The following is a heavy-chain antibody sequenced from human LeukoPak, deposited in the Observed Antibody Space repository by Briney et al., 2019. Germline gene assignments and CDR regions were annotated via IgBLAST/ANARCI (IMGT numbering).Heavy chain of an antibody. Sequence: GGSLRLSCVASGFTFSSNWMSWVRQAPGKGLEWVGRIKSKTDGGTTDYAAPVKGRFTISRDDSKNTLYLQMNSLKTEDTAVYYCTTGYFPSIDAFDIWGQGTMVTVSS. CDR2: IKSKTDGGTT. V-gene: IGHV3-15*01. CDR3: TTGYFPSIDAFDI. J-gene: IGHJ3*02. D-gene: IGHD3-9*01. CDR1: GFTFSSNW.